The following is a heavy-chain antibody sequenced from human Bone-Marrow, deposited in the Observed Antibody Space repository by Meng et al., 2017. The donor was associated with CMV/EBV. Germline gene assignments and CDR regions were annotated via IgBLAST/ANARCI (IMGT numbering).Heavy chain of an antibody. CDR1: GGSISSSSNYY. V-gene: IGHV4-39*07. CDR2: IYYSGGT. Sequence: GSLRLSCTVSGGSISSSSNYYWGWIRQPPGKGLEWIGSIYYSGGTYYNPSLKDRVTISVDTSNNQFSLRLSSVTAADTAVYYCARDQGIVGAEDAFDIWGQGTMVTVSS. D-gene: IGHD1-26*01. CDR3: ARDQGIVGAEDAFDI. J-gene: IGHJ3*02.